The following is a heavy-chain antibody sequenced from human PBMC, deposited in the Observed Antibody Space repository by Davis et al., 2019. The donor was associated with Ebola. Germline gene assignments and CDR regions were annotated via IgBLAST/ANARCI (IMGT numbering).Heavy chain of an antibody. CDR3: ARANTGYCSSTSCNYYYYYGMDV. CDR1: GYTFTSYA. CDR2: INAGNGNT. D-gene: IGHD2-2*01. J-gene: IGHJ6*02. V-gene: IGHV1-3*01. Sequence: AASVKVSCKASGYTFTSYAMHWVRQAPGQRLEWMGWINAGNGNTKYSQKFQGRVTITRDTSASTAYMELSSLRSEDTAVYYCARANTGYCSSTSCNYYYYYGMDVWGQGTTVTVSS.